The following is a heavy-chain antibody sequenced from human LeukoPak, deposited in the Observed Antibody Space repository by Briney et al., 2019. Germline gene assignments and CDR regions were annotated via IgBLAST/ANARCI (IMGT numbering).Heavy chain of an antibody. Sequence: GGSLRLSCAASGFTFSSYWMSWVRQAPGKGLEWVANINHDGNEKYHVDSVTGRFTISRDNAKNSLYLQMNSLRVEDTAVYYCARAGAIGSVDYWGQGTLVPVSS. V-gene: IGHV3-7*01. CDR3: ARAGAIGSVDY. CDR1: GFTFSSYW. J-gene: IGHJ4*02. D-gene: IGHD2-15*01. CDR2: INHDGNEK.